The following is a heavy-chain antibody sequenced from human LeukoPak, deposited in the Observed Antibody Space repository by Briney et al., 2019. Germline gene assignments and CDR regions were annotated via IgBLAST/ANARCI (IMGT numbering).Heavy chain of an antibody. CDR2: ISFDGTNK. Sequence: GRSLRLSCAASGFTFSHYAMHWVRQAPGKGLEWVAVISFDGTNKFYADSVKGRFTISRDNSKNALYPQMNSLRAEDTAVYYCAKGGYYERPWYFDYWGQGTQVTVSS. D-gene: IGHD3-22*01. CDR3: AKGGYYERPWYFDY. CDR1: GFTFSHYA. J-gene: IGHJ4*02. V-gene: IGHV3-30*18.